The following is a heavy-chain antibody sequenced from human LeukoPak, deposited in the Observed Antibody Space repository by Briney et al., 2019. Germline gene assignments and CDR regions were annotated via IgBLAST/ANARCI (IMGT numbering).Heavy chain of an antibody. CDR1: GGSFSGYY. V-gene: IGHV4-34*01. Sequence: SETLSLTCAVYGGSFSGYYWSWIRQPPGKGLEWIGEINHSGSTNYNPSLKSRVTISVDTSKNQFSLKLTSVTAADTAVYYCARNFARYEWSLASYNWFDPWGQGTLVTVSS. CDR3: ARNFARYEWSLASYNWFDP. J-gene: IGHJ5*02. CDR2: INHSGST. D-gene: IGHD1-20*01.